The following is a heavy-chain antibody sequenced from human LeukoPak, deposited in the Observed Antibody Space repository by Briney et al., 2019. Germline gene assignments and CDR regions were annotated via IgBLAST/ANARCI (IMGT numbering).Heavy chain of an antibody. D-gene: IGHD6-19*01. CDR2: ISNSGGGT. V-gene: IGHV3-23*01. CDR1: GFTFSSYA. Sequence: PGRSLRLSCAASGFTFSSYAMNWVRQAPGKGLEWVSGISNSGGGTYYADSVKGRFTISRDNSKNTLYLQMNSLRVEDTAVYYCAKWRLVPRDPFDYWGQGTLVIVSS. J-gene: IGHJ4*02. CDR3: AKWRLVPRDPFDY.